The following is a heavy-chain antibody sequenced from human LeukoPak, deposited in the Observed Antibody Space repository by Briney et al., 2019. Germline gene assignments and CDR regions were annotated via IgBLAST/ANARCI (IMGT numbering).Heavy chain of an antibody. CDR2: INAGNGNT. Sequence: GASVKVSCKASGYTFTSYAMHWVRQAPGQRLEWMGWINAGNGNTKYSQKFQGRVTITRDTSASTAYMELSSLRSEDTAVYYCARGIGRSSGWYPEADFDYWGQGTLVTVSS. J-gene: IGHJ4*02. D-gene: IGHD6-19*01. CDR3: ARGIGRSSGWYPEADFDY. CDR1: GYTFTSYA. V-gene: IGHV1-3*01.